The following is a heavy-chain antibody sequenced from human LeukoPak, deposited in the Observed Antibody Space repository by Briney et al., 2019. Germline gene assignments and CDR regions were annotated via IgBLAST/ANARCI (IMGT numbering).Heavy chain of an antibody. J-gene: IGHJ4*02. D-gene: IGHD3-3*01. CDR2: MSYSGRT. CDR1: GGSISISNYY. Sequence: SETLSLTCTVSGGSISISNYYWGWIRQPPGKGLEWIGSMSYSGRTYYNPSLKTRVTVSLDTSKNQFSLKLSSVTAADTAVYYCARQTTYYDFWSGYEPFDYWGQGTLVTVSS. V-gene: IGHV4-39*07. CDR3: ARQTTYYDFWSGYEPFDY.